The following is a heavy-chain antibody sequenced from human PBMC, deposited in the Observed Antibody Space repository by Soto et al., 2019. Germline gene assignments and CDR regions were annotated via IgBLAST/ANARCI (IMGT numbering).Heavy chain of an antibody. J-gene: IGHJ3*02. CDR3: ARGASYVNDAFDI. D-gene: IGHD3-16*01. CDR1: GFTFSSYS. CDR2: ISSSSSYI. V-gene: IGHV3-21*01. Sequence: GGSLRLSCAASGFTFSSYSMNWVRQAPGKGLEWVSSISSSSSYIYYADSVKGRFTISRDNAKNSLYLQMNSLRAEDTAVYYCARGASYVNDAFDIWGQGTMVTVSS.